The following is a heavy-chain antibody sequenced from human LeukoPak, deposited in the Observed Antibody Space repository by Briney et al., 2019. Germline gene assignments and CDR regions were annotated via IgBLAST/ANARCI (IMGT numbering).Heavy chain of an antibody. CDR3: ARASRITMVRGVSPLYAFDY. CDR2: INWNGGST. D-gene: IGHD3-10*01. Sequence: GGSLRLSCAASGFTFDGYGMSWVRQAPGKGLEWVSGINWNGGSTGYADSVKGRFTISRDNAKNSLYLQMNSLRAEDTALYYCARASRITMVRGVSPLYAFDYWGQGTLVTVSS. V-gene: IGHV3-20*04. J-gene: IGHJ4*02. CDR1: GFTFDGYG.